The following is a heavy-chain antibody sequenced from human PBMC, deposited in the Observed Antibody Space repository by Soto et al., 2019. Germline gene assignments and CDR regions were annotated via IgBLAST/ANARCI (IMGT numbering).Heavy chain of an antibody. J-gene: IGHJ6*03. Sequence: EVQLVESGGGLVQPGGSLRLSCAASGFTFSSYAMHWVRQAPGKGLEYVSAISSNGGSTYYANSVKGRFTISRDNSKNTLYLQMGSLRAEDMAVYYCARVGLDIVVVVDALDQWYYYYMDVWGKGTTVTVSS. V-gene: IGHV3-64*01. CDR3: ARVGLDIVVVVDALDQWYYYYMDV. CDR1: GFTFSSYA. CDR2: ISSNGGST. D-gene: IGHD2-15*01.